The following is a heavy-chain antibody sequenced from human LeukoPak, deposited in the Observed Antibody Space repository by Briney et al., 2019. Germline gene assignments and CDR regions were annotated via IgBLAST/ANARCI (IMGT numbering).Heavy chain of an antibody. CDR2: IKQDGSEK. J-gene: IGHJ4*02. CDR1: GFTFSSYW. D-gene: IGHD5-24*01. Sequence: GGSLRLSCAASGFTFSSYWMSWVRQAPGKGLEWVANIKQDGSEKYYVDSVKGRFTISRDNAKNSLYLQMNSLRAEDTAVYYCARGVRWLQSYYFDYWGQGTLVTVSS. CDR3: ARGVRWLQSYYFDY. V-gene: IGHV3-7*01.